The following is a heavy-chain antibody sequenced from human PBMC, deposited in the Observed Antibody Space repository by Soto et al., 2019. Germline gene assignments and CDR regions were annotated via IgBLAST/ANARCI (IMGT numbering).Heavy chain of an antibody. Sequence: EVQLLEAGGGLVQPGGSLRLSCKASGFTFSNCAMKWVRQAPGKGLEWVSAISGSGGSTYYADSVKGRFTISRDDSKNTVSLQMNSLTAEDTAVYFCAKISLWFGELLPYYFDYWGQGTMVTVSS. V-gene: IGHV3-23*01. D-gene: IGHD3-10*01. CDR2: ISGSGGST. CDR1: GFTFSNCA. J-gene: IGHJ4*02. CDR3: AKISLWFGELLPYYFDY.